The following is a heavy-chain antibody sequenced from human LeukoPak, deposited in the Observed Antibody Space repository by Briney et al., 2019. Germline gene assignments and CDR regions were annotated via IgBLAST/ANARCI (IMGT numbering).Heavy chain of an antibody. V-gene: IGHV4-34*01. D-gene: IGHD7-27*01. CDR3: ARRNELGYDY. CDR2: MNHSGSA. J-gene: IGHJ4*02. Sequence: SETLSLTCAVYGGSFSGYYWTWIRQPPGKGLEWIGEMNHSGSANYNPSLKSRVTISVDTSKNQCSLRLSSVTAADTAVYYCARRNELGYDYWGQGTLVTVSS. CDR1: GGSFSGYY.